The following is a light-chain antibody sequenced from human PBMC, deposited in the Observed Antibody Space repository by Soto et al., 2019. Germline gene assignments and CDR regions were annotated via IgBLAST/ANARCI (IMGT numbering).Light chain of an antibody. V-gene: IGKV3-20*01. CDR2: AAS. CDR3: QQYGSSPMYS. J-gene: IGKJ2*03. Sequence: EIVLTQSPGTLSLSPGEGATLSCRASQIINSNVLAWYQHKVGQAPRLLIHAASIRATGIPDRFSGSGSGTDFTRTISRLEPEDFAVYYCQQYGSSPMYSFGQETKLEIK. CDR1: QIINSNV.